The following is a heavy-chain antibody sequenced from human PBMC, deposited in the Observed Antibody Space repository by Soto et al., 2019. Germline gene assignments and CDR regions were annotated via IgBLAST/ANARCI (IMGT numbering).Heavy chain of an antibody. V-gene: IGHV3-49*03. J-gene: IGHJ5*02. CDR3: TRVPYSSRWYWFDL. D-gene: IGHD6-13*01. Sequence: GGSLRLSCTASGFTFGDYAMSWFRQAPGKGLEWVGFIRSKAYGGTTEYAASVKGRFTISRDDSKSIAYLQMNSLKTEDTAVYYCTRVPYSSRWYWFDLWGQGTLVTVSS. CDR1: GFTFGDYA. CDR2: IRSKAYGGTT.